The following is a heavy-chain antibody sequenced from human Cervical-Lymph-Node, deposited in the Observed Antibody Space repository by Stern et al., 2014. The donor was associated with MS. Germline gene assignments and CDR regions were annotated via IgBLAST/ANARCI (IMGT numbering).Heavy chain of an antibody. CDR3: AAYGSGSYYYFDY. Sequence: VHLVESGAEVKKPGASVKVSCKASGYTFTRYYLHWVRQAPGQGLEWMGVIDPSGGSTTYAQKFQGRVTMTRDASTSTVYMELSSLRSEDTAVYYCAAYGSGSYYYFDYWGQGTLVTVSS. CDR2: IDPSGGST. V-gene: IGHV1-46*01. CDR1: GYTFTRYY. J-gene: IGHJ4*02. D-gene: IGHD3-10*01.